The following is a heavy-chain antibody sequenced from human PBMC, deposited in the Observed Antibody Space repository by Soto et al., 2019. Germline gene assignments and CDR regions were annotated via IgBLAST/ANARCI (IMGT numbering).Heavy chain of an antibody. J-gene: IGHJ4*02. D-gene: IGHD3-3*01. Sequence: QVQLVQSGAEVKKPGSSVKVSCKASGGTFSSYAISWVRQAPGQGLEWMGGIIPIFGTANYAQKFQGRVTITAEKSTSTAYMELRSLRAEDTAVYYCARGPGVFTILGVVTSYFNYWGQGTLVTVSS. CDR1: GGTFSSYA. CDR3: ARGPGVFTILGVVTSYFNY. V-gene: IGHV1-69*06. CDR2: IIPIFGTA.